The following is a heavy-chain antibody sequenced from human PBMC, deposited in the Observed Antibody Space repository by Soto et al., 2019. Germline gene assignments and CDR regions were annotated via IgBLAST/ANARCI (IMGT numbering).Heavy chain of an antibody. Sequence: EVQLLESGGGLVQPGGSLRLSCAASGFTFGSYAMNWVRQAPGKGLEWLSTITDTGSHTYYADSVRGRFTTSRDNSKSTLYLQLSCLRAEDTAVYYCAKFVWLPVSVYFDYWGQGILVTVSS. V-gene: IGHV3-23*01. D-gene: IGHD5-12*01. J-gene: IGHJ4*02. CDR3: AKFVWLPVSVYFDY. CDR1: GFTFGSYA. CDR2: ITDTGSHT.